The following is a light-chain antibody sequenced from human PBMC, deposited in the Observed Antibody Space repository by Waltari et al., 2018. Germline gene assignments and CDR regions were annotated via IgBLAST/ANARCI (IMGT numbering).Light chain of an antibody. V-gene: IGLV1-44*01. CDR2: FND. J-gene: IGLJ2*01. Sequence: QSVLTQPTSASGTPGQRVTISCSGSRSTIGKNAGNWYQQIPGTAPKLVIYFNDQRPSGVPDRFSCSKSCTSASLTISVLQSEDETDFHCAVWDDSLNCLIFGGGTKLTVL. CDR1: RSTIGKNA. CDR3: AVWDDSLNCLI.